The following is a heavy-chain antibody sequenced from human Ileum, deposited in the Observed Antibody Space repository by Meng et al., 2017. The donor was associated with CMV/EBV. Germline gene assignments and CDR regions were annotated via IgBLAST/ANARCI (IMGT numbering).Heavy chain of an antibody. D-gene: IGHD1-26*01. CDR1: GGSVNKYY. CDR2: FYNSDTY. CDR3: ARGPGASTREGFDY. J-gene: IGHJ4*02. Sequence: QLPESGLVRWTPSYTPSRTCTVAGGSVNKYYGRWNRQSARKGLEWIGRFYNSDTYNCHPSLDSRVTMSLDTSKNQFSLNLRSVTAADTATYYCARGPGASTREGFDYWGLGTLVTVSS. V-gene: IGHV4-4*07.